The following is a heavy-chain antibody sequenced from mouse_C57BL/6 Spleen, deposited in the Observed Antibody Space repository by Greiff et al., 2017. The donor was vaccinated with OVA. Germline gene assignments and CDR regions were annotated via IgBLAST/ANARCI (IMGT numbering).Heavy chain of an antibody. CDR2: IDPSDSET. CDR3: ASYYDYDGWYFDV. CDR1: GYTFTSYW. D-gene: IGHD2-4*01. V-gene: IGHV1-52*01. Sequence: QVQLQQSGAELVRPGSSVKLSCKASGYTFTSYWMHWVKQRPIQGLEWIGNIDPSDSETHYNQKFKDKATLTVVKSSSTAYMQLSSLTSEDSAVYYCASYYDYDGWYFDVWGTGTTVTVSS. J-gene: IGHJ1*03.